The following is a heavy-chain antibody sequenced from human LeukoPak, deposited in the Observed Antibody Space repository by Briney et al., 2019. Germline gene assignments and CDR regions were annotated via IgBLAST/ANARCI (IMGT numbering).Heavy chain of an antibody. V-gene: IGHV3-48*01. Sequence: GGSLRLSCAASGFTFSSYNMNWVRQAPGKGLEWISYIRSSSSTIYYANSVKGRFTISRDNAKNSLYLQMNSLRAEDTAVYYCARDSYYYYMAVWGKGTTVTVSS. CDR3: ARDSYYYYMAV. J-gene: IGHJ6*03. CDR1: GFTFSSYN. CDR2: IRSSSSTI.